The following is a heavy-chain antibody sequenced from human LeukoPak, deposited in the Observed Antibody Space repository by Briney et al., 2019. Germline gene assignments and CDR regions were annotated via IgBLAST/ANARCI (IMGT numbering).Heavy chain of an antibody. CDR2: IKSKTDGGTT. J-gene: IGHJ3*02. CDR3: TTNQVFEGAFDI. Sequence: GGSLRLSCAASGFTFSSYAMSWVRQAPGKGLEWVGRIKSKTDGGTTDYAAPVKGRFTISRDDSKNTLYLQMNSLKTEDTAVYYCTTNQVFEGAFDIWGQGTMVTVSS. CDR1: GFTFSSYA. V-gene: IGHV3-15*01. D-gene: IGHD2-21*01.